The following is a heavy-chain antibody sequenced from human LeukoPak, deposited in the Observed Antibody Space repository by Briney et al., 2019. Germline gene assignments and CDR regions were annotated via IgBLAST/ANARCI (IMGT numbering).Heavy chain of an antibody. CDR2: IWYDGSNK. CDR1: GFTFSSYG. J-gene: IGHJ6*02. V-gene: IGHV3-33*01. D-gene: IGHD4-23*01. Sequence: PGGSLRLSCAASGFTFSSYGMHWVRQAPGKGLEWVAVIWYDGSNKYYADSVKGRFTISRDNSKNTLYLQMSSLRAEDTAVYYCARDGGPYYYYGMDVWGQGTTVTVSS. CDR3: ARDGGPYYYYGMDV.